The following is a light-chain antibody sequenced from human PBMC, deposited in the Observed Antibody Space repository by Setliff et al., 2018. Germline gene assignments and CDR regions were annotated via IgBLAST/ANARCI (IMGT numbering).Light chain of an antibody. V-gene: IGKV3-11*01. J-gene: IGKJ1*01. CDR2: DAS. CDR3: QQRYNWPPVT. Sequence: ETVLTQSPATLSLSPGERATLSCRASQSVSNYLAWYQHKPGQPPRLLIYDASNRAPGIPARFSGSGSGTDFTLTISSLEPEDFAVYYCQQRYNWPPVTFGQGTKVDIK. CDR1: QSVSNY.